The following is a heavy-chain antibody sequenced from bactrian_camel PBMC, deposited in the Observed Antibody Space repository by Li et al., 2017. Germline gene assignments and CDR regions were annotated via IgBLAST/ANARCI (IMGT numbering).Heavy chain of an antibody. J-gene: IGHJ4*01. V-gene: IGHV3S35*01. CDR1: KFTFSSYP. CDR2: INIIHGST. D-gene: IGHD3*01. CDR3: AAGGGDDCYSGSWV. Sequence: DVQLVESGGGLVQPGGSLRLSCAASKFTFSSYPMSWVRQAPGKGLEWVSDINIIHGSTHSADSREDRLTISRDNAKNTVYLQMNSLKPEDTAVYVCAAGGGDDCYSGSWVRGQGTQVTVS.